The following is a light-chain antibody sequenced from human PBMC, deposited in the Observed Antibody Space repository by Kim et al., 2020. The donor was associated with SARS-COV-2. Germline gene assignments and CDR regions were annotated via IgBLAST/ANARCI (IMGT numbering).Light chain of an antibody. CDR1: QSVSSGY. J-gene: IGKJ4*01. CDR2: GAS. Sequence: SPGERATVSCRASQSVSSGYLAWYQRRPGQTPRLLITGASSRATGIPDRFSGSGSGTDLTLTITRLEPEDFAVYYCQQYGNSPPSFGGGTKVDIK. V-gene: IGKV3-20*01. CDR3: QQYGNSPPS.